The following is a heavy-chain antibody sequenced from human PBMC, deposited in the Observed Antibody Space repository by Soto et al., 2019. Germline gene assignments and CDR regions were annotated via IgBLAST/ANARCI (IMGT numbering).Heavy chain of an antibody. J-gene: IGHJ4*02. CDR3: AKDGDAAAAGYYFDY. D-gene: IGHD6-13*01. CDR2: ISYNGNDK. V-gene: IGHV3-30*18. CDR1: GFTFSSYG. Sequence: GGSLRLSCAASGFTFSSYGMHWVRQAPGKGLEWVAVISYNGNDKYHADSVKGRFTVSRDNSKNTLYLQMNSLRPEDTAVYHCAKDGDAAAAGYYFDYWGQGTLVTVSS.